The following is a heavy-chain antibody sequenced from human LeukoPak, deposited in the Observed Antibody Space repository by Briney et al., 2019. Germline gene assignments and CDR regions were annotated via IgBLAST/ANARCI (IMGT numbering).Heavy chain of an antibody. Sequence: SETLSLTCTVSGGSINSGDYYWRWVRQPPGKGLEWIGYIYYSENTYYNPSLKSRVTISLDTSKNQFSLKLSSVTAADTAVYYCARDLSPHAFDPWGQGTLVTVSS. CDR1: GGSINSGDYY. CDR2: IYYSENT. CDR3: ARDLSPHAFDP. V-gene: IGHV4-30-4*02. J-gene: IGHJ5*02.